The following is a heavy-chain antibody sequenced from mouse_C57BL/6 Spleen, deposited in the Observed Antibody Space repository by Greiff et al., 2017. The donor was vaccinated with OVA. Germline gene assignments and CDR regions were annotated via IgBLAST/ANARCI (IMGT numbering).Heavy chain of an antibody. J-gene: IGHJ1*03. CDR1: GYTFTSYW. CDR3: ARTGYDGDWYFDV. V-gene: IGHV1-53*01. Sequence: VQLQQSGTELVKPGASVKLSCKASGYTFTSYWMHWVKQRPGQGLEWIGNINPSNGGTNYNEKFKSKATLTVDKSSSTAYMQLSSLTSEDSAVYYCARTGYDGDWYFDVWGTGTTVTVSS. D-gene: IGHD2-2*01. CDR2: INPSNGGT.